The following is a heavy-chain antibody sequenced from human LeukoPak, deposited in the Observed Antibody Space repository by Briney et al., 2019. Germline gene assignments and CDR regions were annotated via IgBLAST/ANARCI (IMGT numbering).Heavy chain of an antibody. V-gene: IGHV1-18*01. D-gene: IGHD5-18*01. CDR2: ISAYNGDT. Sequence: ASVKVSCKASGYTFTSYGINWVRQAPGQGLEWMGWISAYNGDTNYAQKLQGRVTMTGDMSTSTVYMELSSLRSEDTGVYYCAREGGDTPMVKFDSWGQGTLVTVSS. CDR3: AREGGDTPMVKFDS. CDR1: GYTFTSYG. J-gene: IGHJ4*02.